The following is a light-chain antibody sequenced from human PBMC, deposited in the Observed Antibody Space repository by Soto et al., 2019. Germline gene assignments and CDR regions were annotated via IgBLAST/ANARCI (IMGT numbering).Light chain of an antibody. V-gene: IGLV2-14*01. J-gene: IGLJ1*01. CDR3: SSYTNTGTLYV. CDR2: EVA. CDR1: SSDIGFYNY. Sequence: QSALTQPACVSGSPGQSITISCTGTSSDIGFYNYVSWYQQHPGKAPKLIIYEVAKRPSGVSSRFSGSKSGNTASLTISGLQAEDEADYHCSSYTNTGTLYVFGTGTKLTVL.